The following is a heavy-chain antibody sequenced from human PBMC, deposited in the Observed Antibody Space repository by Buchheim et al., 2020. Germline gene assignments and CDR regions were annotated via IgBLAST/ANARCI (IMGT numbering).Heavy chain of an antibody. CDR3: ARDLWSGDTAMVPPGYYYYGMDV. Sequence: QVQLVRSGAEVKKPGASVKVSCKASGYTFTSYYMHWVRQAPGQGLEWMGIINPSGGSTSYAQKFQGRVTMTRDTSTSTVYMELSSLRSEDTAVYYCARDLWSGDTAMVPPGYYYYGMDVWGQGTT. J-gene: IGHJ6*02. CDR1: GYTFTSYY. CDR2: INPSGGST. V-gene: IGHV1-46*01. D-gene: IGHD5-18*01.